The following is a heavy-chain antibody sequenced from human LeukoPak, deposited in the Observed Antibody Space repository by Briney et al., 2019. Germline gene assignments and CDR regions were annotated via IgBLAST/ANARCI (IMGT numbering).Heavy chain of an antibody. V-gene: IGHV3-23*01. CDR2: ISGPGAGR. D-gene: IGHD1-26*01. CDR3: AIPFLRGPGRNYYDAFDI. CDR1: GFSFSDYA. Sequence: GGSLRLSCAASGFSFSDYAMSWVRQAAGKGLEWVSGISGPGAGRHYADSVTGRFTVARDNSKNTLYLQMNSLRAEDTALYYCAIPFLRGPGRNYYDAFDIWGQGTMVTVSS. J-gene: IGHJ3*02.